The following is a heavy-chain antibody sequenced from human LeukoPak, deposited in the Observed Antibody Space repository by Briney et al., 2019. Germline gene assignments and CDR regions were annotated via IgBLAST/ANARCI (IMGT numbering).Heavy chain of an antibody. V-gene: IGHV3-48*03. CDR2: ISSSGSTI. D-gene: IGHD3-9*01. CDR1: GFTFSSYE. Sequence: PGGSLRLSCVASGFTFSSYEMNWVRQAPGKGREWVSYISSSGSTIYYADSVKGRFTISRDNAKNSLYLQMNSLRAEDTAVYDYARDPYDILTGYYSWGQGTLVTVSS. J-gene: IGHJ4*02. CDR3: ARDPYDILTGYYS.